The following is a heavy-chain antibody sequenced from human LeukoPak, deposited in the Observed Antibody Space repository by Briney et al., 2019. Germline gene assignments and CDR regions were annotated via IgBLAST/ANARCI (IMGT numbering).Heavy chain of an antibody. Sequence: GASVKVSCKASGYTFNTYGITWVRQAPGQGREWMGWISGYNGKTKYAQKLQDRVTMTTDTSTTTAYMELRSLTSDDTAVYYCARAGAVVDNWFDPWGQGTLVTVSS. CDR3: ARAGAVVDNWFDP. CDR1: GYTFNTYG. CDR2: ISGYNGKT. V-gene: IGHV1-18*01. J-gene: IGHJ5*02. D-gene: IGHD2-15*01.